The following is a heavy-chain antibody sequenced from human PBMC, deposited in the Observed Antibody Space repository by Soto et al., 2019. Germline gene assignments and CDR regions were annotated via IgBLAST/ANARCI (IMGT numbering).Heavy chain of an antibody. CDR1: GVSVSTNTQY. V-gene: IGHV4-39*01. CDR3: ASSSLYGMDV. J-gene: IGHJ6*02. CDR2: IYYGGRT. Sequence: SETLSLTCTVSGVSVSTNTQYWGWIRQSPGKGLEWIGSIYYGGRTYYNPSLKSRVTISVDTSKNQFSLKVGSVTAADTAVYYCASSSLYGMDVWGQGTTVTVSS.